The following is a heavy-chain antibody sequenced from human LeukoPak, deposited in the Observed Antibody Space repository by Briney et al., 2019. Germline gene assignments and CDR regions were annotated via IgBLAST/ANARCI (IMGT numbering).Heavy chain of an antibody. V-gene: IGHV3-23*01. CDR2: ISSSGGNT. CDR3: AKDIQLST. Sequence: GGSLRLSCAASGFTFSDSAMTWVRQVPGKGLEWVSLISSSGGNTYYADSVKGRFTISRDSSKNTLSLQMNSLRVVDTAIYYCAKDIQLSTWGLGTMVTVSS. J-gene: IGHJ3*01. CDR1: GFTFSDSA. D-gene: IGHD3-16*02.